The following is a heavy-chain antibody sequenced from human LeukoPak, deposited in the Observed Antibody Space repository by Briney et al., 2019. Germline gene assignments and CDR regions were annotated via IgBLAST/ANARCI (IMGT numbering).Heavy chain of an antibody. CDR3: AKDVGYCSSTTCYKPFDY. Sequence: GGSLRLSCAASGFTFSNYAMSWVRQAPGKGLEWVSAFSGSGGSTYYADSVKGRFTISRDNSKNTLYLQMNSLRAQATAVYSCAKDVGYCSSTTCYKPFDYWGQGVLVTVSS. J-gene: IGHJ4*02. CDR2: FSGSGGST. CDR1: GFTFSNYA. V-gene: IGHV3-23*01. D-gene: IGHD2-2*02.